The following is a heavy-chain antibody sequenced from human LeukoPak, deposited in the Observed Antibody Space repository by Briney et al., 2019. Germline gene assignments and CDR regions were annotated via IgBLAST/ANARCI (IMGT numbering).Heavy chain of an antibody. Sequence: ASVKVSCKASGYIFTSYGISWVRQAPGQGLEWMGWISAYNGNTNYAQKLQGRVTMTTDTSTSTAYMELRSLRSDDTAVYYCARDHYYGSGSYLQAPPDYYGMDVWGQGTTVTVSS. J-gene: IGHJ6*02. CDR2: ISAYNGNT. D-gene: IGHD3-10*01. CDR1: GYIFTSYG. CDR3: ARDHYYGSGSYLQAPPDYYGMDV. V-gene: IGHV1-18*01.